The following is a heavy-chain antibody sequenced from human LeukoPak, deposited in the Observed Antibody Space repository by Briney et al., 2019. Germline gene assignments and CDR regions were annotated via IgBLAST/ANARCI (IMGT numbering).Heavy chain of an antibody. V-gene: IGHV4-59*12. CDR3: ARGSITVVPAFDI. D-gene: IGHD3-3*01. J-gene: IGHJ3*02. CDR1: GGSISTYY. Sequence: QPSETLSLTCTLSGGSISTYYWSWIRQPPGKGLEWNGYIYYSGSSGYNPSLKSRGTISVDTSKNQFSLKLGSVTAADTAVYYRARGSITVVPAFDIWGQGTMVTVSS. CDR2: IYYSGSS.